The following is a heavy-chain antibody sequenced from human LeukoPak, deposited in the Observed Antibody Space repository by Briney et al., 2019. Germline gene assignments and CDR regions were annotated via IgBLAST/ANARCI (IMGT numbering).Heavy chain of an antibody. J-gene: IGHJ4*02. CDR2: IGGSNGIT. V-gene: IGHV3-23*01. Sequence: GGSLRLSCAASRFTFNSYAMSWVRQAPGKGLEWVSVIGGSNGITFYVCSVKGRFTISRDNSKDTLYLQMNSLRAEDTAVYYCARNENSGWGYFDYWGQGTLVTVSS. D-gene: IGHD5-12*01. CDR1: RFTFNSYA. CDR3: ARNENSGWGYFDY.